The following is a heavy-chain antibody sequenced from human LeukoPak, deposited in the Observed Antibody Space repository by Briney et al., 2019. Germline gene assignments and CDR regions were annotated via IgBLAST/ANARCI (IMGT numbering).Heavy chain of an antibody. V-gene: IGHV3-30*18. D-gene: IGHD3-10*01. Sequence: GGSLRLSCAASGFTFSSYGMHWVRQAPGKGLEWVAVISYDGSNKYYADSVKGRFTISRDNSKNTLYLQMNSLGAEDTAVYYCAKVHGSGEFLYYYYYYGMDVWGKGTTVTVSS. CDR3: AKVHGSGEFLYYYYYYGMDV. CDR2: ISYDGSNK. CDR1: GFTFSSYG. J-gene: IGHJ6*04.